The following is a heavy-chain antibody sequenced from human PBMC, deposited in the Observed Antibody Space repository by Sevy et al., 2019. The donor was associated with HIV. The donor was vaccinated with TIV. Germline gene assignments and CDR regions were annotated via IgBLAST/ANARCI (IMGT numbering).Heavy chain of an antibody. CDR3: TRQGDIVLVPAAIRGAFDI. CDR2: IRSKANSYAT. J-gene: IGHJ3*02. V-gene: IGHV3-73*01. D-gene: IGHD2-2*01. Sequence: GGSLRLSCAASGFTFSGSAMHWVRQASGKGLEWVGRIRSKANSYATAYAASVKGGFTISRGDSKNTAYLQMNSLKTEDTAVYYGTRQGDIVLVPAAIRGAFDIWGQGTMVTVSS. CDR1: GFTFSGSA.